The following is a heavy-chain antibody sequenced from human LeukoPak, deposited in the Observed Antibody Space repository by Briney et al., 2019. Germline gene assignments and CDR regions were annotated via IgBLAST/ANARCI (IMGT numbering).Heavy chain of an antibody. Sequence: GGSLRLSCAASGFTFSKDDFHWVRQAPGKGLEWVAAIGVTGDTYYADSVKGRFTISREDAANSLYLQMRSLGAGDTALYYCIKEFCGSRAACAGGSYYDFWGRDALVTVSS. J-gene: IGHJ2*01. V-gene: IGHV3-13*01. CDR1: GFTFSKDD. CDR2: IGVTGDT. D-gene: IGHD2-15*01. CDR3: IKEFCGSRAACAGGSYYDF.